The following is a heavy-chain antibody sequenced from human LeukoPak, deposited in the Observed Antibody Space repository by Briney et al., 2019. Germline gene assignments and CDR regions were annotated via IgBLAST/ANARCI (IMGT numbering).Heavy chain of an antibody. CDR3: AREPQYYYDSSVDY. CDR1: GFTFSSYW. D-gene: IGHD3-22*01. Sequence: GGSLRLSCAASGFTFSSYWMHWVRQAPGEGLVWVSRINSDGSSTSYADSVRGRFTISRDNAKNTLYLQMNSLRAEDTAVYYCAREPQYYYDSSVDYWGQGTLVTVSS. V-gene: IGHV3-74*01. J-gene: IGHJ4*02. CDR2: INSDGSST.